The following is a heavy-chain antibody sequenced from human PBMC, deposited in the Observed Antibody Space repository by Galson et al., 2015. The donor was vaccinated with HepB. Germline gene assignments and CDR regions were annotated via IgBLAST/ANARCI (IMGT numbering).Heavy chain of an antibody. Sequence: SLRLSCAASGFTVSSNYMSWVRRAPGKGLEWVSVIYSGGSTYYADSVKGRFTISRENSKNTLYLQMNSLRAEDTAVYYCARRGYSSGYYYFDYWGQGTLVTVSS. D-gene: IGHD3-22*01. CDR3: ARRGYSSGYYYFDY. CDR2: IYSGGST. V-gene: IGHV3-53*01. J-gene: IGHJ4*02. CDR1: GFTVSSNY.